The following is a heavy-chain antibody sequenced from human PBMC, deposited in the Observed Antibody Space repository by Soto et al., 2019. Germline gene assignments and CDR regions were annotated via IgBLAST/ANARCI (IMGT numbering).Heavy chain of an antibody. V-gene: IGHV1-58*01. CDR3: AADLYPNNWLGP. CDR2: IVFGSGNT. CDR1: GFTFSMSA. J-gene: IGHJ5*02. D-gene: IGHD2-2*01. Sequence: QIQLVQSGAEVKKPGTSVKISCEVSGFTFSMSAVQWVRQARGQRLEWIGWIVFGSGNTGYARQFQGRVTITREVSSRTAYLEMNTLTSNDTAVYFCAADLYPNNWLGPCGQGTLVTVSS.